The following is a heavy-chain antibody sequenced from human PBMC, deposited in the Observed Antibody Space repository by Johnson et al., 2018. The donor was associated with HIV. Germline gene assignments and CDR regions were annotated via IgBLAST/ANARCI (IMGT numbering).Heavy chain of an antibody. V-gene: IGHV3-30*04. CDR2: ISYDGSNK. J-gene: IGHJ3*01. Sequence: QVQLVESGGGVVRPGGSLRLSCAASGFTFSSYAMHWVRQAPGQGLEWVAVISYDGSNKYYADSVKGRFNISRDNSKNTLDLQVNSLRVEDTAVYYFASGTSVYNYYDSSGYLMDAFDVWGQGTMVTVSS. D-gene: IGHD3-22*01. CDR3: ASGTSVYNYYDSSGYLMDAFDV. CDR1: GFTFSSYA.